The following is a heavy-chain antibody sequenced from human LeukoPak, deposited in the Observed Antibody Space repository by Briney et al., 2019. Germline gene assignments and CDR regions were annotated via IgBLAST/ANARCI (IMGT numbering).Heavy chain of an antibody. CDR2: ISFSSTHI. Sequence: GGSLRLSCAASGFIFSNYGMSWVRQAPGKGLEWVSSISFSSTHIYYADSIQGRFTISRDNAENSLYLQMNSLRAEDTAVYYCARDPKYYDFWSGYGRDYYYYMDVWGKGTTVTVSS. J-gene: IGHJ6*03. D-gene: IGHD3-3*01. CDR1: GFIFSNYG. CDR3: ARDPKYYDFWSGYGRDYYYYMDV. V-gene: IGHV3-21*04.